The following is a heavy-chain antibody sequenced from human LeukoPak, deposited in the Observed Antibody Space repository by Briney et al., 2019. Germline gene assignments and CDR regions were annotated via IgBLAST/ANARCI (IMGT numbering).Heavy chain of an antibody. CDR2: IYHSDST. D-gene: IGHD3-10*01. CDR1: GYSISSGYY. J-gene: IGHJ4*02. V-gene: IGHV4-38-2*02. Sequence: PSETLSLTCTVSGYSISSGYYWAWIRQPPGKGLEWIGTIYHSDSTYYNPSLKSRVAISVDTSKNQFSLKLNSVTAADTAVYYCARGRSHPKRTYGSATYYFDYWGQGTLVTVSS. CDR3: ARGRSHPKRTYGSATYYFDY.